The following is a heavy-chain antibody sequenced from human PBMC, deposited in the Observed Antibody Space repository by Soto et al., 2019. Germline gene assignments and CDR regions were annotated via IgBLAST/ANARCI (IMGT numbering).Heavy chain of an antibody. CDR2: IIPIFGTA. CDR3: ASTLGYCSTTSCYDDAFDI. V-gene: IGHV1-69*13. CDR1: GGTFSSYA. J-gene: IGHJ3*02. Sequence: SVKVSCKASGGTFSSYAISWVRQAPGQGLEWMGGIIPIFGTANYAQKFQGRVTITADESTSTAYMELSSLRSEDTAVYYCASTLGYCSTTSCYDDAFDIWGQGTMVTVSS. D-gene: IGHD2-2*01.